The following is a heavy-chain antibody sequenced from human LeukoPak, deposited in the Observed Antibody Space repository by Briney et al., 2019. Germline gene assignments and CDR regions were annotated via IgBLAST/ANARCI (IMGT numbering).Heavy chain of an antibody. CDR2: IYYSGST. D-gene: IGHD1-1*01. CDR1: GGSISSYY. Sequence: SETLSLTCTVSGGSISSYYWSWIRQPPGKGLEWIGYIYYSGSTNYNPSLKSRVTISVDTSKNQFSLKLSSVTAADTAVYYCARLRGGWNDVQENWFDPWGPGTLVTVSS. V-gene: IGHV4-59*01. J-gene: IGHJ5*02. CDR3: ARLRGGWNDVQENWFDP.